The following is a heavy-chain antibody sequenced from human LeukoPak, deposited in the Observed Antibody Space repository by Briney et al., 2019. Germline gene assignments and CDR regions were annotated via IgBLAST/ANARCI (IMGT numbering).Heavy chain of an antibody. CDR3: ARGASLWFGELLSRYYYYGMDV. Sequence: ASVKVSCKASGYTFTSYDINWVRQATGQGLEWMGWMNPNSGNTGYAQKFQGRVTMTRNTSISTAYMELSSLRSEDTAVYYCARGASLWFGELLSRYYYYGMDVWGQGTTVTVSS. V-gene: IGHV1-8*01. CDR1: GYTFTSYD. CDR2: MNPNSGNT. D-gene: IGHD3-10*01. J-gene: IGHJ6*02.